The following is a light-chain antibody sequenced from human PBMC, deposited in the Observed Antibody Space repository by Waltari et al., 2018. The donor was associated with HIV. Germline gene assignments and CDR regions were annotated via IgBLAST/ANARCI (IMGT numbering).Light chain of an antibody. CDR3: CSRGNNGNHLV. Sequence: SELTQDPAVSVALGQTVKITCQGDSLRRYSPSWYQPKPGQAPVIVIYSENHRPSRIPDRFSGSSSGNTASLTITGSQAEDEAHYYCCSRGNNGNHLVFGGGTKLTVL. CDR2: SEN. J-gene: IGLJ3*02. CDR1: SLRRYS. V-gene: IGLV3-19*01.